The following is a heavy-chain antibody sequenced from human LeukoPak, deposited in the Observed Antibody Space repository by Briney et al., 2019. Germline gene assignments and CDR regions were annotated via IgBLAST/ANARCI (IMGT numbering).Heavy chain of an antibody. V-gene: IGHV3-30*18. Sequence: HGGSLRLSCAASGFTFSSFAMHWVRQAPGKGLEWVAVISYDGSAKYYADSAKGRFTISRDNSKNTLYLQMNSLRTEDTAVYYCAKVVSSGWYALDYWGQGTLVTVSS. D-gene: IGHD6-19*01. CDR3: AKVVSSGWYALDY. J-gene: IGHJ4*02. CDR2: ISYDGSAK. CDR1: GFTFSSFA.